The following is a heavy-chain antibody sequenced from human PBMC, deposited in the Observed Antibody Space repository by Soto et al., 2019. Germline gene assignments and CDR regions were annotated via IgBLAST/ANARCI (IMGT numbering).Heavy chain of an antibody. V-gene: IGHV3-23*01. Sequence: GGSLRLSCAASGFTFSSYAMSWVRQAPGKGLEWVSAISGSDGSTYYADSVKGRFTISRHSSKNTLYLQMNSQRAEDTDVAYCSRGALEGSSWYYYYYYMDVWGKGTTVTVSS. D-gene: IGHD6-13*01. J-gene: IGHJ6*03. CDR1: GFTFSSYA. CDR3: SRGALEGSSWYYYYYYMDV. CDR2: ISGSDGST.